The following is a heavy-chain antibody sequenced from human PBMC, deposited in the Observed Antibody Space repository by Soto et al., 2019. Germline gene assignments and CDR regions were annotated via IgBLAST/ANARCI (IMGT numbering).Heavy chain of an antibody. Sequence: SVTLSLTCSVSGDSISTVDYFWAWIRQPPGQALEYIGYIYKSATTYYNPSFESRVAISLDTSKSQFSLNVTSVTAADTAVYFCARGRYCLTGRCFPNWFDSWGQGTLVTVSS. CDR2: IYKSATT. CDR1: GDSISTVDYF. CDR3: ARGRYCLTGRCFPNWFDS. J-gene: IGHJ5*01. V-gene: IGHV4-30-4*01. D-gene: IGHD2-15*01.